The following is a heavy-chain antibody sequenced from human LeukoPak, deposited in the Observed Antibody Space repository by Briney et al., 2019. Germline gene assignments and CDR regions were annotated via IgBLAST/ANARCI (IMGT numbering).Heavy chain of an antibody. J-gene: IGHJ4*02. D-gene: IGHD4-17*01. V-gene: IGHV4-39*01. CDR2: IYYSGST. Sequence: SETLSLTCAVYGESFSGYYWSWIRQSPGKGLEWIGSIYYSGSTYYNPSLKSRVTISVDTSKNQFSLKLSSVTAADTAVYYCARHMTTVTTPSGYWGQGTLVTVSS. CDR3: ARHMTTVTTPSGY. CDR1: GESFSGYY.